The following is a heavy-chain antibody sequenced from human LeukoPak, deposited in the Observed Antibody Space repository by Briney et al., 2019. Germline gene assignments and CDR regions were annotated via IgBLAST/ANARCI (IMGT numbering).Heavy chain of an antibody. D-gene: IGHD4-11*01. CDR1: GFTFSSYS. CDR3: ARDLQSVPQGAFDI. Sequence: PGGSLRLSCAASGFTFSSYSMNWVRQAPGKGLEWVSSISSSSSYIYYADSVKGRFTISRDNAKNSLHLQMNSLRAEDTAVYYCARDLQSVPQGAFDIWGQGTMVTVSS. V-gene: IGHV3-21*01. J-gene: IGHJ3*02. CDR2: ISSSSSYI.